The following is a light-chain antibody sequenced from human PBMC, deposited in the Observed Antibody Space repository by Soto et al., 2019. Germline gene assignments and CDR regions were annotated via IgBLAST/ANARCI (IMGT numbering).Light chain of an antibody. V-gene: IGLV2-11*01. J-gene: IGLJ2*01. CDR1: SSDVGYYNY. CDR2: DVN. Sequence: QSVLTQPRSVSGSPGQSVTISCTGTSSDVGYYNYVSWYQQHPGKAPKLMIYDVNKRPSGVPDRLSGSKSGNTASLTISGLQDEDEADYYCCSYAGSYSIFGGGTKLTVL. CDR3: CSYAGSYSI.